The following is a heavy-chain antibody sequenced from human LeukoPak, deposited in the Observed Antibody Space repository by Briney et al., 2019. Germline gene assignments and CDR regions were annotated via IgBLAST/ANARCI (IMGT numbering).Heavy chain of an antibody. Sequence: QPGGSLRLSCAAYGITFSSSAMQWVRQAPGKGLEWVAVISHDGTTEYYADSVKGRFTTSRDNSKNTLDLQMNSLRDEDTAVYYCAREVRAEGYFGYWGQGTLVTVSS. CDR3: AREVRAEGYFGY. V-gene: IGHV3-30-3*01. CDR2: ISHDGTTE. D-gene: IGHD3-10*01. J-gene: IGHJ4*02. CDR1: GITFSSSA.